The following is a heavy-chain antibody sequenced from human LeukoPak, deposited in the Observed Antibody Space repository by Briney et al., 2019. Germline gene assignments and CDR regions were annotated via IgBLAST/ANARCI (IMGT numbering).Heavy chain of an antibody. J-gene: IGHJ4*02. CDR1: GFTFSNYW. CDR2: IKQDGSER. V-gene: IGHV3-7*01. Sequence: GGSLRLSCAASGFTFSNYWMSWVRQAPGKGLEWVANIKQDGSERYYVDSVKGRFTISRDNAKNSLYLQMNSLRAEDTAVYYCARGRGYDFWSGYRYFDYWGQGTLVTVSS. CDR3: ARGRGYDFWSGYRYFDY. D-gene: IGHD3-3*01.